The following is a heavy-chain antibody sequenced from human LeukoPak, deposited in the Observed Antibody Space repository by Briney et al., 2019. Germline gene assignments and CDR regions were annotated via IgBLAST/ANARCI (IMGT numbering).Heavy chain of an antibody. V-gene: IGHV3-23*01. CDR1: AFTFREHA. J-gene: IGHJ4*02. CDR2: ISAAGDTT. CDR3: VYYDSSGYYYGRLRY. D-gene: IGHD3-22*01. Sequence: PGGSLRLSCAASAFTFREHALSWVRQTPGKGLEWVSAISAAGDTTLYADSVKGRFTISRDNSRDTLFLRMSSLRAEDTAIYFCVYYDSSGYYYGRLRYWGQGTPVTVSS.